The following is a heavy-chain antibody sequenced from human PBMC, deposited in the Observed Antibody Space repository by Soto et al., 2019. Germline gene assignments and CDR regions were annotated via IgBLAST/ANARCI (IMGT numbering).Heavy chain of an antibody. J-gene: IGHJ4*02. CDR1: GDSVSSIIAT. V-gene: IGHV6-1*01. Sequence: SQTLSLTCAISGDSVSSIIATWNWIRQSPPRGLEWLGRAYYRSKWHNEYAVSVKSRITIISDTSKNQVSLQQNSMTPEDTAVYYCARSSVGTNKVSFDYWGQGSVVTVSS. CDR2: AYYRSKWHN. CDR3: ARSSVGTNKVSFDY. D-gene: IGHD7-27*01.